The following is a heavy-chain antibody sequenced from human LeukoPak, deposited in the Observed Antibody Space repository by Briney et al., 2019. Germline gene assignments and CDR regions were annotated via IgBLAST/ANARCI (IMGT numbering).Heavy chain of an antibody. Sequence: GGSLRLSCAASGFTFSSYAMHWVRQAPGKGLEWVAVISYDGSNKYYADSVKGRFTISRDNSKNTLYLQMNSLRAEDTAVYYCAREDEAARPFDYWGQGTLVTVSS. D-gene: IGHD6-6*01. CDR3: AREDEAARPFDY. CDR2: ISYDGSNK. CDR1: GFTFSSYA. J-gene: IGHJ4*02. V-gene: IGHV3-30*04.